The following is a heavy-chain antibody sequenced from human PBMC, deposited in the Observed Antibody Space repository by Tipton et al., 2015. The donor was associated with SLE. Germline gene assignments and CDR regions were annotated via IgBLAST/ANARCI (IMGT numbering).Heavy chain of an antibody. CDR3: AKDRRYNWNDEDYYYYGMDV. CDR1: GFTFSSYA. CDR2: ISYDGSNK. Sequence: SLRLSCAASGFTFSSYAMHWVRQAPGKGLEWVAVISYDGSNKFYADSVKGRFTISRDNSRNTLYLQMNSLRAEDTAVYYCAKDRRYNWNDEDYYYYGMDVWGQGTTVTVSS. V-gene: IGHV3-30*04. J-gene: IGHJ6*02. D-gene: IGHD1-1*01.